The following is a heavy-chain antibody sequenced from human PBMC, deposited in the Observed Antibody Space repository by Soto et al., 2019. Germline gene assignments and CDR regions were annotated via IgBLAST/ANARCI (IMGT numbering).Heavy chain of an antibody. CDR1: GFTFSSYA. CDR2: ISGSGGYI. J-gene: IGHJ5*02. V-gene: IGHV3-23*01. CDR3: AKTDYGGNCRLFAP. D-gene: IGHD4-17*01. Sequence: GGALRVSCAASGFTFSSYAMSWVRQAPGKGLEWVSGISGSGGYIYYADSVKGRFTISRDNSKNTLDLQMNSLRAEDTAVYYCAKTDYGGNCRLFAPWGQGTLVLVSS.